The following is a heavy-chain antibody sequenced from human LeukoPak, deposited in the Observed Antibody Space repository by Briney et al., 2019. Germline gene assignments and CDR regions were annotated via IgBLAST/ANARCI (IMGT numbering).Heavy chain of an antibody. Sequence: PGGSLRLSCAASGFTFSSYAMSWVRQAPGKGLEWVSAISGSGGSTYYADSVKSRFTISRDNSKNTLYLQMNSLRAEDTAVYYCAKAYSGSYENYFDYWGQGTLVTVSS. V-gene: IGHV3-23*01. CDR2: ISGSGGST. J-gene: IGHJ4*02. D-gene: IGHD1-26*01. CDR1: GFTFSSYA. CDR3: AKAYSGSYENYFDY.